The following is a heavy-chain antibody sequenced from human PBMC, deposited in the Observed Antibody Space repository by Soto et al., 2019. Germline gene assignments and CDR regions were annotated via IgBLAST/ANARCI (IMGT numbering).Heavy chain of an antibody. CDR2: IWYDGSNK. V-gene: IGHV3-33*01. CDR1: GFTFSSYG. D-gene: IGHD2-15*01. J-gene: IGHJ1*01. CDR3: ARPQVVAATPDFEYFQH. Sequence: QVQLVESGGGVVHPGRSLRLSCAASGFTFSSYGMHWVRQAPGKGLEWVAVIWYDGSNKYYADSVKGRFTISRDNSKNTLYLQMNSLRAEDTAVYYCARPQVVAATPDFEYFQHWGQGTLVTVSS.